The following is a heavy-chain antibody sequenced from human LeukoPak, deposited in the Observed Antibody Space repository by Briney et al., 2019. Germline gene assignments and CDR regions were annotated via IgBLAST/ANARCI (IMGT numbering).Heavy chain of an antibody. Sequence: ASVKVSCKASGYTFTSYYMHWVRQAPGQGLEWMGIINPSGGSTSYAQKFQGRVTMTRDTSTSTVYMELSSLRSEDTAVYYCAREGTAAAGSSGGYWFDPWGQGTLVTVSS. J-gene: IGHJ5*02. D-gene: IGHD6-13*01. V-gene: IGHV1-46*01. CDR1: GYTFTSYY. CDR3: AREGTAAAGSSGGYWFDP. CDR2: INPSGGST.